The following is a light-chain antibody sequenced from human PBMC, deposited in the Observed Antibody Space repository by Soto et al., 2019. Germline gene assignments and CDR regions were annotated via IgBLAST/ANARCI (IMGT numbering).Light chain of an antibody. Sequence: AIRMTQSPSSLSASTGERVTISCRASQGVSSNLAWYQQKPGKAPKLLIYAASTLQSGVPSRFSGSGSGTDFTLTISCLQSEDFATYYCQQYYSWPYTFGGGTKVEIK. J-gene: IGKJ4*01. V-gene: IGKV1-8*01. CDR1: QGVSSN. CDR2: AAS. CDR3: QQYYSWPYT.